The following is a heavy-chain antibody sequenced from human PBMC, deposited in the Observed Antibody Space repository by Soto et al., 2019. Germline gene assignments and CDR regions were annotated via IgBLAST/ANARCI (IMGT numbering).Heavy chain of an antibody. Sequence: QVQLVESGGGVVQPGRSLRLSCAASGFTFSSYAMHWVRQAPGKGLEWVAVISYDGSNKYYADSVKGRFTISRDNSKNTLYLQMNSLRAEDTAVYYCARDKRVVVAATYVVDYYYYGMDVWGQGTTVTVSS. CDR3: ARDKRVVVAATYVVDYYYYGMDV. J-gene: IGHJ6*02. CDR1: GFTFSSYA. CDR2: ISYDGSNK. D-gene: IGHD2-15*01. V-gene: IGHV3-30-3*01.